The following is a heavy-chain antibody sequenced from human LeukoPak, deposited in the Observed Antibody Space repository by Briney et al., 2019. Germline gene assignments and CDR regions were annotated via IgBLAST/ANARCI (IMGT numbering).Heavy chain of an antibody. CDR3: ARGKTDHQSLWYTYYFDN. D-gene: IGHD3-16*02. CDR2: IYTSGST. CDR1: GGSISSGSYY. Sequence: KSSETLSLTCTVSGGSISSGSYYWSWIRQPAGKGLGWIGRIYTSGSTNYNPSLKSRVTISVDTSKNQFSLKLSSVTAADTAVYYCARGKTDHQSLWYTYYFDNWGQGTLVTVSS. J-gene: IGHJ4*02. V-gene: IGHV4-61*02.